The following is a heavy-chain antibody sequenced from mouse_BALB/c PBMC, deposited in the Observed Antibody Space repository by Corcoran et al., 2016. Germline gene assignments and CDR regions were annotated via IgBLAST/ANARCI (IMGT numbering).Heavy chain of an antibody. CDR2: IDPFNGGT. CDR1: GYSFTSYY. J-gene: IGHJ2*01. D-gene: IGHD2-4*01. Sequence: EIQLQQSGPELMKPGASVKISCKASGYSFTSYYMHWVKQSHGKSLEWIGYIDPFNGGTSYNQKFKGKATLTVDKSSSTAYMHLSSLTSEDSAVYYCARTYDYFLFFDYWGQGTTLTVSS. V-gene: IGHV1S135*01. CDR3: ARTYDYFLFFDY.